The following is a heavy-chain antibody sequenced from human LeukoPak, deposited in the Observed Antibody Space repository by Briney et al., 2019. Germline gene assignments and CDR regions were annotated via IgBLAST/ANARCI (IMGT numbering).Heavy chain of an antibody. Sequence: PSETLSLTCTVSGYSISSGYYWGWIRQPPGKGLEWIGSIYHSGSTYYNPSLKSRVTISVDTSKNQFSLKLSSVTAADTAVYYCARPPPGTSSKTLNWYFDLWGRGTLVTVSS. CDR1: GYSISSGYY. CDR3: ARPPPGTSSKTLNWYFDL. V-gene: IGHV4-38-2*02. CDR2: IYHSGST. D-gene: IGHD2-2*01. J-gene: IGHJ2*01.